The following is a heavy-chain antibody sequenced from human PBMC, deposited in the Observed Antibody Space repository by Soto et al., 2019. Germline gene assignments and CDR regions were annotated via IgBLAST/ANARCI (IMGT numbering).Heavy chain of an antibody. CDR3: ARVSSYYDFWSGGDYFDY. CDR1: GFSLSNARMG. J-gene: IGHJ4*02. V-gene: IGHV2-26*01. D-gene: IGHD3-3*01. Sequence: QVTLKESGPVLVKPTETLTLTCTVSGFSLSNARMGVSWIRQPPGKALEWLAHIFSNDEKSYSTSLKSRLTISKDTSKRQVVLTMTNMDPVDTATYYCARVSSYYDFWSGGDYFDYWGQGTLVTVSS. CDR2: IFSNDEK.